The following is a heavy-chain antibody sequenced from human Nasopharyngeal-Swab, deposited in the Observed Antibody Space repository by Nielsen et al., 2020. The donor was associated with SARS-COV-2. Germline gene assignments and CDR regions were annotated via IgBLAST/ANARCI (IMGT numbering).Heavy chain of an antibody. Sequence: GSLRLSCAVSGGSISSSNWWSWVCQPPGKGLEWIGEIYHSGSTNYNPSLKSRVTISVDKSKNQFSLKLSSVTAADTAVYYCARDAPLGGMDVWGQGTTVTVSS. CDR1: GGSISSSNW. CDR2: IYHSGST. CDR3: ARDAPLGGMDV. J-gene: IGHJ6*02. V-gene: IGHV4-4*02. D-gene: IGHD3-16*01.